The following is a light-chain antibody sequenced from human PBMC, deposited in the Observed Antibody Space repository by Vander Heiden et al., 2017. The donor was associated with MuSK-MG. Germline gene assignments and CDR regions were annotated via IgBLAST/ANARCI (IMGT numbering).Light chain of an antibody. CDR2: AAS. V-gene: IGKV1-39*01. CDR1: RSITNY. CDR3: QANSHFPRGS. Sequence: DVQMTQSPTSLSASVGDRVTITCRASRSITNYLSWYQHKPGKAPRLLIYAASSLQSGVPSRFSGSGSGTEFTLTIDGLQLEDFASYYCQANSHFPRGSFGQGTKVEMK. J-gene: IGKJ1*01.